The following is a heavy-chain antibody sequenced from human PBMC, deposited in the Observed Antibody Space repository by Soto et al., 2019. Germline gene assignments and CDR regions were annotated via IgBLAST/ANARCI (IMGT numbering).Heavy chain of an antibody. CDR1: GGSIGTYY. CDR3: ATTFKIAVAGSFDY. Sequence: SETLSLTCTVSGGSIGTYYWSWIRQPPGKGLEWIGYIYYSGSTNYNPSLKSRVTISVDTSKNQFSLKLSSVTAADTAVYYCATTFKIAVAGSFDYWGQGTLVTVSS. CDR2: IYYSGST. V-gene: IGHV4-59*08. D-gene: IGHD6-19*01. J-gene: IGHJ4*02.